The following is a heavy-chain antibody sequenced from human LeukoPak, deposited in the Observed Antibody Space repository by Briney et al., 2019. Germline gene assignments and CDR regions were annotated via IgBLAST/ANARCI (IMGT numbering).Heavy chain of an antibody. CDR3: ARRGAYCGGDCYSGFDY. Sequence: SVKVSCKASGGTFSIYAISWVRQAPGQGLEWMGGIIPIFGTANYAQKFQGRVTITADESTSTAYMELSSLRSEDTAVYYCARRGAYCGGDCYSGFDYWGQGTLVTVSS. J-gene: IGHJ4*02. D-gene: IGHD2-21*02. CDR2: IIPIFGTA. V-gene: IGHV1-69*13. CDR1: GGTFSIYA.